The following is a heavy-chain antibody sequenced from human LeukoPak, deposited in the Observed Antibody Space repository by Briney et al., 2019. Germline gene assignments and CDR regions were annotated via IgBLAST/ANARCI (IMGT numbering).Heavy chain of an antibody. D-gene: IGHD6-19*01. CDR3: ARDRSGWYYFDY. V-gene: IGHV3-48*03. J-gene: IGHJ4*02. CDR1: GFTLSSYA. CDR2: ISASGSSI. Sequence: GGSLRLSCESSGFTLSSYAMSWVRQAPGKGLEWVSYISASGSSIFYADSVKGRFTMSRDNANNSLVLEMNSLGAEDTAVYYCARDRSGWYYFDYWGQGTLVTVSS.